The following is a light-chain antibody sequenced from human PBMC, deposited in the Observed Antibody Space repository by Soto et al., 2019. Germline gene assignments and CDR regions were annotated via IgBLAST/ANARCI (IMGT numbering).Light chain of an antibody. Sequence: IVMTQYPATLSLSPGERATLACSASQSVSTNLSWYQHKPGQAPVLLIYGAYIRATGIPARLSGSGSGTEFTITISSLQSEDFAVYFCQQYNSWPRTFGQGTKVDI. CDR2: GAY. V-gene: IGKV3D-15*01. CDR1: QSVSTN. CDR3: QQYNSWPRT. J-gene: IGKJ1*01.